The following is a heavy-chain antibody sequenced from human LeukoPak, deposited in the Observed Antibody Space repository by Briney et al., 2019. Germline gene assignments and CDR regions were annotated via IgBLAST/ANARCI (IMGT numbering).Heavy chain of an antibody. D-gene: IGHD3-9*01. J-gene: IGHJ4*02. CDR3: ASPSDGYDILAGYYTLGY. Sequence: GGSLRLSCAASGFTFSSYAMHWVRQAPGKGLEYVSAISSNGGSTYYANSVKGRFTISRDNSKNTLYLQMGSLRAEDMAVYYCASPSDGYDILAGYYTLGYWGQGTLVTVSS. CDR2: ISSNGGST. CDR1: GFTFSSYA. V-gene: IGHV3-64*01.